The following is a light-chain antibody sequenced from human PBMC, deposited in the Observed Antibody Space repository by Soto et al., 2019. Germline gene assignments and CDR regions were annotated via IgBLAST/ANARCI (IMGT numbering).Light chain of an antibody. CDR2: DVS. CDR3: QQYNTFWT. J-gene: IGKJ1*01. V-gene: IGKV1-5*01. Sequence: DIQITQSPSTLSASVGDRVTITCRASQSISSRLAWYQQKPGKAPKLLIYDVSNLESGVPSRFSGSGSGTEFTLTISSLQPDDFATYYCQQYNTFWTFGQGTKVDIK. CDR1: QSISSR.